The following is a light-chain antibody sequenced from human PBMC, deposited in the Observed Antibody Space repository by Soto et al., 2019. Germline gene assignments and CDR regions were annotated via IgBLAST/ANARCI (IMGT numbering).Light chain of an antibody. CDR2: GAS. CDR3: QQHGGSPIT. Sequence: EIVLTQSPGTLSLTPAERANLYCRASQSVSNNYLAWYQQKPGQAPRLLIYGASNRATGIPDRFSGSGSGTDFTLTISRLEPEDFAVYYCQQHGGSPITFAQGTRLE. CDR1: QSVSNNY. V-gene: IGKV3-20*01. J-gene: IGKJ5*01.